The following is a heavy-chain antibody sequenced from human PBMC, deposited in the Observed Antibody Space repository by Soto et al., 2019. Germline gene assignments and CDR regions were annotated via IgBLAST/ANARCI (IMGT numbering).Heavy chain of an antibody. D-gene: IGHD1-26*01. J-gene: IGHJ6*02. Sequence: SVKVSCKASGGTFSSYAISWVRQAPGQGLEWMGGIIPIFGTANYAQKFQGRVTITADESTSTAYMELSSLRSEDTAVYYCAREGQVGATSSDYYYGMDVWGQGTTVTVSS. CDR2: IIPIFGTA. V-gene: IGHV1-69*13. CDR3: AREGQVGATSSDYYYGMDV. CDR1: GGTFSSYA.